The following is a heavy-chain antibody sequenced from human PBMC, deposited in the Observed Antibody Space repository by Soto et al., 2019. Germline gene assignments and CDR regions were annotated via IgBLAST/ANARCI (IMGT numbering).Heavy chain of an antibody. D-gene: IGHD2-15*01. CDR1: GFTFGDYA. CDR2: IRSKAYGGTT. Sequence: PGGSLRLSCTASGFTFGDYAMSWFRQAPGKGLEWVGFIRSKAYGGTTEYAASVKGRFTISRDDSKSIAYLQMNSLKTEDTAVYYCTRENYCSGGSCYLDAFDIWGQGTMVTVSS. CDR3: TRENYCSGGSCYLDAFDI. V-gene: IGHV3-49*03. J-gene: IGHJ3*02.